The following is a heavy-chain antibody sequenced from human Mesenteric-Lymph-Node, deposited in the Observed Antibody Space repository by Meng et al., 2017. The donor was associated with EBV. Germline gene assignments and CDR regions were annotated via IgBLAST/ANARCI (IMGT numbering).Heavy chain of an antibody. D-gene: IGHD2-15*01. CDR3: ARGYCSGGSCYDGSWFDP. V-gene: IGHV1-2*06. J-gene: IGHJ5*02. CDR1: GYTFTGYY. Sequence: QVQLVQSGAEVKKPGASVKVSCKASGYTFTGYYMHWVRQAPGQGLEWMGRINPNSGGTNYAQKFQGRVTMTRDTSISSAYMELSRLRSDDTAVYYCARGYCSGGSCYDGSWFDPWGQGTLVTISS. CDR2: INPNSGGT.